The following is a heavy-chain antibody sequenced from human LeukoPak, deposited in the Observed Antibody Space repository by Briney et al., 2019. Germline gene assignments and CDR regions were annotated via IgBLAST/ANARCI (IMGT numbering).Heavy chain of an antibody. D-gene: IGHD2-2*01. CDR2: IYHSGST. CDR3: ARLLVVVPAA. CDR1: GYSISSGYY. Sequence: SETLSLTCTVSGYSISSGYYWGWIRQPPGKGLEWIGSIYHSGSTYYNPSLKSRVTISVDTSENQFSLKLSSVTAADTAVYYCARLLVVVPAAWGQGTLVTVSS. V-gene: IGHV4-38-2*02. J-gene: IGHJ5*02.